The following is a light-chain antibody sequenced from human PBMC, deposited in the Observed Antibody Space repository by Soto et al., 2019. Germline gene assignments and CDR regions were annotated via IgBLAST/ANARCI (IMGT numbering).Light chain of an antibody. Sequence: DIQMPQSPFSLSASVGDRVTITCRASQSISSYLNWYQQKPGKPHKLLIYDASSLEGGVPSRFSGSGSGTEFTLTISGLQPDEFATYYCQQYNSFSWTVGQGTKVDIK. CDR3: QQYNSFSWT. CDR2: DAS. CDR1: QSISSY. J-gene: IGKJ1*01. V-gene: IGKV1-5*01.